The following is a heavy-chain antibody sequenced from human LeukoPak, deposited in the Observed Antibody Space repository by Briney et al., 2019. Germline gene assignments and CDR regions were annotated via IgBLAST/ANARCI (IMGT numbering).Heavy chain of an antibody. CDR1: GFTVSSNY. J-gene: IGHJ4*02. CDR2: IYSGGST. V-gene: IGHV3-53*01. D-gene: IGHD2-2*01. CDR3: ARAGRTPYYFDY. Sequence: GSLRLSCAASGFTVSSNYTSWVRQAPGKGLEWVSVIYSGGSTYYADSVKGRFTISRDNSKNTLYLQMNSLRAEDTAVYYCARAGRTPYYFDYWGQGTLVTVSS.